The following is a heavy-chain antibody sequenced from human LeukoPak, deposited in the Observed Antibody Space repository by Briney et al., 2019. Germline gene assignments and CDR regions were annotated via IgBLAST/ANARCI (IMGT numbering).Heavy chain of an antibody. Sequence: SETLSLTCTVSGGSISSSSYYWGWIRQPPGKGLEWIGSIYYSGSTYYNPSLKSRVTISVDTSKNQFSLKLSSVTAADTAVYYCARDIGDSSGYYYLSLGFFVYWGQGTLVTVSS. V-gene: IGHV4-39*07. D-gene: IGHD3-22*01. J-gene: IGHJ4*02. CDR1: GGSISSSSYY. CDR2: IYYSGST. CDR3: ARDIGDSSGYYYLSLGFFVY.